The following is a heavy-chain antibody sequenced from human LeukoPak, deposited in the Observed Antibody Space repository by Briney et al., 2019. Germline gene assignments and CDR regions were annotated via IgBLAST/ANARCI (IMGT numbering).Heavy chain of an antibody. CDR1: GFTFSRFG. D-gene: IGHD6-6*01. V-gene: IGHV3-30*02. CDR2: IRYDGSNK. J-gene: IGHJ4*02. Sequence: GGSLRLSCAASGFTFSRFGMHWVRQAPGKGLEWVAFIRYDGSNKYYADSVKGPFIISRDNSKNTLYLQMNSLRVEDTAVYYCAKDPAEQLVIDDWGQGTLVTVSS. CDR3: AKDPAEQLVIDD.